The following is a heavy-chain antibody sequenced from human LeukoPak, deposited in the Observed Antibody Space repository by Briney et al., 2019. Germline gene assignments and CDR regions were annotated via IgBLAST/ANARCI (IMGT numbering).Heavy chain of an antibody. CDR2: IYHDGIT. D-gene: IGHD2-21*02. J-gene: IGHJ4*02. V-gene: IGHV4-39*07. CDR1: GGSISSSEHY. Sequence: PSETLSLTCTVSGGSISSSEHYWGWLRQSPGKGLEWIGNIYHDGITYYNPSLKSRVTISVDTSKNQVSLKLTSVTAADTAVYYCARVIMTAKIFDYWGQGTLVTVSS. CDR3: ARVIMTAKIFDY.